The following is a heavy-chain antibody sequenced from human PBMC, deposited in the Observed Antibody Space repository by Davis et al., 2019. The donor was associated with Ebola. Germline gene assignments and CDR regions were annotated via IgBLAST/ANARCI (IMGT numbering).Heavy chain of an antibody. V-gene: IGHV5-51*01. CDR3: ASLRRTITGMDDGFDI. Sequence: GESLKISCNDSEDSFTSYWIGWVRQMPGKGLEWMGIIYTGDSDPRYSPSFRGRVTISADKSTRTAYLQWGSLKASDTAMYYCASLRRTITGMDDGFDIWGQGTMVTVSS. J-gene: IGHJ3*02. CDR2: IYTGDSDP. CDR1: EDSFTSYW. D-gene: IGHD1-20*01.